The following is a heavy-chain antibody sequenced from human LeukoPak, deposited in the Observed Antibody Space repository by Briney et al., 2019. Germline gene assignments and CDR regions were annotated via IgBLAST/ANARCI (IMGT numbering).Heavy chain of an antibody. J-gene: IGHJ4*02. CDR3: AGRYCSSTSCYRAAYYFDY. D-gene: IGHD2-2*01. CDR2: VNHSGST. Sequence: KPSETLSLTCAVYGGSFSGYYWSWIRQPPGKGLEWIGEVNHSGSTNYNPSLKSRVTISVDTSKNQFSLKLSSVTAADMAVYYCAGRYCSSTSCYRAAYYFDYWGQGTLVTVSS. CDR1: GGSFSGYY. V-gene: IGHV4-34*01.